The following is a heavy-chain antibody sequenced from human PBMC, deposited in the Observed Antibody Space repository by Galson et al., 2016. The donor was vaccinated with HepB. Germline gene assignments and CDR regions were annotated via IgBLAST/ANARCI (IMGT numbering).Heavy chain of an antibody. Sequence: SLRLSCAASGFAFSTFAMNWVRQAPGKGLEWVSGLSASVGSIYYADSVKGRFTISRDNSKNTLYLQMNSLRAEDTALYYCAKSHQQTSVVTLDYWGLGTLVTVSS. CDR3: AKSHQQTSVVTLDY. V-gene: IGHV3-23*01. D-gene: IGHD4-23*01. J-gene: IGHJ4*02. CDR1: GFAFSTFA. CDR2: LSASVGSI.